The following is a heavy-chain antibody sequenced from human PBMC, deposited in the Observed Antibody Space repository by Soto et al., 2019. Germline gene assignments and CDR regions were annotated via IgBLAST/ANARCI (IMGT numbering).Heavy chain of an antibody. CDR3: ARESWDNWDYEAY. Sequence: SEALSLTCNVSGGSISSYRWSWIRQSAGKGLEWIGRIYTSGNTHYNPSLKSRVTVSIDTSKNQFFLTVNSVTAADSAVYYCARESWDNWDYEAYWGHVPQVTVSS. D-gene: IGHD1-7*01. CDR2: IYTSGNT. V-gene: IGHV4-4*07. J-gene: IGHJ4*01. CDR1: GGSISSYR.